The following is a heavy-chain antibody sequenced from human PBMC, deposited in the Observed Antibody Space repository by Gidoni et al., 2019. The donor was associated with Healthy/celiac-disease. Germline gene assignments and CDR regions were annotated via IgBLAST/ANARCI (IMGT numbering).Heavy chain of an antibody. J-gene: IGHJ4*02. D-gene: IGHD3-16*01. V-gene: IGHV3-23*01. CDR2: ISGSGGST. CDR1: GFTFSSYA. CDR3: VRPELGPYVDY. Sequence: EVQLLESGGGLVQPGGSLRLSCAASGFTFSSYAMSWVRQAPGQGLEWVSAISGSGGSTYYADSVKGRFTISRDNSKNTLYLQMNSLRAEDTAVYYCVRPELGPYVDYWGQGTLVTVSS.